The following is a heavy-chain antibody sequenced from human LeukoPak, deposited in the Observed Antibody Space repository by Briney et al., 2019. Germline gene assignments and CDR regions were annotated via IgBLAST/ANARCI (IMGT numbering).Heavy chain of an antibody. J-gene: IGHJ5*02. CDR3: ARDPGYQKVLGWFDP. CDR1: GFTFSNHA. CDR2: ISHDGNNK. V-gene: IGHV3-30*04. D-gene: IGHD2-2*01. Sequence: PGGSLRLSCAASGFTFSNHAMHWVRQAPGKGLEWMSLISHDGNNKYYTDSVKGRVSISRDNSRDTLYLQMSSLRPEDTALYYCARDPGYQKVLGWFDPWGQGTLVTASS.